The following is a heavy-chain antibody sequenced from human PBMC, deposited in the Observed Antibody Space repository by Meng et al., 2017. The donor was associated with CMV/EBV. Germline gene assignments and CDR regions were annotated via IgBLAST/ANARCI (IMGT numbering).Heavy chain of an antibody. CDR1: GGSVSSGSYY. D-gene: IGHD3-10*01. J-gene: IGHJ5*02. CDR3: ARYGESAT. Sequence: SETLSLTCIVSGGSVSSGSYYWSWIRQPPGRGLEWIGYIYYSGRTNYNPSLKSRVTISADTSKNQFSLKLNSVTAADTAVYYCARYGESATWGQGTLVTVSS. CDR2: IYYSGRT. V-gene: IGHV4-61*01.